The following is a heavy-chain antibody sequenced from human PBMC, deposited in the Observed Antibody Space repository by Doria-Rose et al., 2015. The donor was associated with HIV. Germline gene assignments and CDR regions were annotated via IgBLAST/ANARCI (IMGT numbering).Heavy chain of an antibody. CDR3: AIFGWTGDWYFDL. V-gene: IGHV3-21*01. CDR2: ITGSSNYI. D-gene: IGHD3-10*01. J-gene: IGHJ2*01. CDR1: GFIFSTYS. Sequence: GFIFSTYSINWVRQAPGKGMEWVSSITGSSNYIYYADSVTGRFTISRDNAKNSLYLQMNSLKAEDSAIYYCAIFGWTGDWYFDLWGRGTRVTGSS.